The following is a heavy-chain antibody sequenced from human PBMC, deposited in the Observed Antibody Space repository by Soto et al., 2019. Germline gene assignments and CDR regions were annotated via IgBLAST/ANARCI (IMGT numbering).Heavy chain of an antibody. D-gene: IGHD6-13*01. CDR2: INPDNGNT. CDR3: ARGIATGQLDH. CDR1: GYTFTRYT. V-gene: IGHV1-3*01. Sequence: ASVKVSGKASGYTFTRYTMNWVRQAPGQRLEWMGWINPDNGNTKSSQKFQDRVIITRDTSASTAYMDLSSLRSEDTAVYYCARGIATGQLDHWGQGTLVTVSS. J-gene: IGHJ5*02.